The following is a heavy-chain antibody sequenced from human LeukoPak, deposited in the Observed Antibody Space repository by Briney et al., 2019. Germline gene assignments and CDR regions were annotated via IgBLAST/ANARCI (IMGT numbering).Heavy chain of an antibody. Sequence: GGSLRLSCAASGFTFSSYWMSWVRQAPGKGLEWVANIKQDGSEKYYVDSVKGRFTISRDNAKNSLYLQMSSLRAEDTAAYYCARDRLWFGELSDYWGQGTLVTVSS. V-gene: IGHV3-7*01. D-gene: IGHD3-10*01. CDR1: GFTFSSYW. J-gene: IGHJ4*02. CDR3: ARDRLWFGELSDY. CDR2: IKQDGSEK.